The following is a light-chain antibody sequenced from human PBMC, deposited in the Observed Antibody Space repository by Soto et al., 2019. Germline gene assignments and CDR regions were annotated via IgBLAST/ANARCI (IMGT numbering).Light chain of an antibody. CDR3: SSYTSSSTLV. V-gene: IGLV1-47*02. J-gene: IGLJ2*01. Sequence: QSVLTQPPSASGTPGQRVTISCSGGTSNIGNNFVSWYQQLPGAAPKLLIYSDNQRPSGVTDRVSASKSGTSASLAISGLRSEDEADYYCSSYTSSSTLVFGGGTKLTVL. CDR2: SDN. CDR1: TSNIGNNF.